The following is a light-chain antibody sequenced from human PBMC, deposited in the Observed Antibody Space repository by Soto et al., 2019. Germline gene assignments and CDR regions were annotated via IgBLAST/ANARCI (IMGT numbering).Light chain of an antibody. V-gene: IGKV4-1*01. Sequence: DIVMTQSPDSLAVSLGERATINCKSSQSVLYSSNNKNYLAWYQQKPGQPPKLLIYWASTRESGVPDRFTGSGSGTDFTLTISSLQAEDVAVYYCQQYYITAPLTFGGGTKVEIK. CDR1: QSVLYSSNNKNY. J-gene: IGKJ4*01. CDR3: QQYYITAPLT. CDR2: WAS.